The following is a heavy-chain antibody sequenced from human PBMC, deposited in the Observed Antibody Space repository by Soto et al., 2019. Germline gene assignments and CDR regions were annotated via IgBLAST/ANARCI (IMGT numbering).Heavy chain of an antibody. J-gene: IGHJ3*02. CDR3: AQSSTIGARRAFDI. CDR1: GFSLTTSGVG. D-gene: IGHD6-6*01. V-gene: IGHV2-5*02. Sequence: QITLKESGPTLVKPTQTLTLTCTFSGFSLTTSGVGVGWIRQPPGKALEWLALIYWDDDKRYSPSLESRLAITKDTSKNHVVLIVTNMDPVDTATYYCAQSSTIGARRAFDIWGQGTMVTVSS. CDR2: IYWDDDK.